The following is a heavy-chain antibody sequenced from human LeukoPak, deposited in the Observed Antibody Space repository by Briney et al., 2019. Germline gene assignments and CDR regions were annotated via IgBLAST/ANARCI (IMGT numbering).Heavy chain of an antibody. CDR3: AREARSSANKNWFDP. D-gene: IGHD1-26*01. CDR1: GGSISSYY. V-gene: IGHV4-4*07. CDR2: IYTSGST. Sequence: SETLSLTCTVSGGSISSYYWSWIRQPAGKGLDWIGRIYTSGSTNYNPSLKSRVTMSVDTSKNQFSLKLSSVTAADTAVYYCAREARSSANKNWFDPWGQGTLVTVSS. J-gene: IGHJ5*02.